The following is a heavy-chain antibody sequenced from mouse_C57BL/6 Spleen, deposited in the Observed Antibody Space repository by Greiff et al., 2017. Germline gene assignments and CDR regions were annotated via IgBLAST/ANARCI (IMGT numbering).Heavy chain of an antibody. CDR1: GYTFTSYW. Sequence: QVQLQQPGAELVRPGSSVKLSCKASGYTFTSYWMDWVKQRPGQGLEWIGNIYPSDSETHYNQKFKDKATLTVYKSSSTAYMQLSSLTSEDSAVYYCARSTVVATDYWGQGTTLTVSS. CDR3: ARSTVVATDY. CDR2: IYPSDSET. J-gene: IGHJ2*01. D-gene: IGHD1-1*01. V-gene: IGHV1-61*01.